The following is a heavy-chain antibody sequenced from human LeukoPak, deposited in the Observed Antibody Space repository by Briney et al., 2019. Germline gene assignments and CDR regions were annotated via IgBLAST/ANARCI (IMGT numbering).Heavy chain of an antibody. D-gene: IGHD3-22*01. Sequence: PGESLKISCKGSGYSFTSYWITWVRQMPGKGLEWLGRIDPSDSYTDYSPSFQGHVTISADKSISTAYLQWSSLKASDTAMYYCAIDPYYYDGSGSLDYWGQETLVTVSS. CDR1: GYSFTSYW. V-gene: IGHV5-10-1*01. CDR2: IDPSDSYT. J-gene: IGHJ4*02. CDR3: AIDPYYYDGSGSLDY.